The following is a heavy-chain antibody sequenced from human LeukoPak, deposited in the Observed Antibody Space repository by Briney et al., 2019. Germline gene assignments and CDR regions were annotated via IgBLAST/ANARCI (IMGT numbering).Heavy chain of an antibody. D-gene: IGHD4-17*01. V-gene: IGHV4-34*01. CDR3: ARGPTVTTFSENRFDP. CDR2: INHNGST. Sequence: SETLSLTCAVYGGSFSGYYWSWIRQPPGKGLEWIGEINHNGSTNYNPSLKSRVTISVDTSKNQFSLKLSSVTAADTAVYYCARGPTVTTFSENRFDPWGQGTLVTVSS. J-gene: IGHJ5*02. CDR1: GGSFSGYY.